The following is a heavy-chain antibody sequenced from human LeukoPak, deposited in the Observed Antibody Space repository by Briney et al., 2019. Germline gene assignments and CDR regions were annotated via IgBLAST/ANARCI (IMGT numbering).Heavy chain of an antibody. CDR1: GSTFSSYS. Sequence: PGGSLRLSCAASGSTFSSYSMNWVRQAPGKGLEWVSSISSSSSYIYYADSVKGRFTISRDNAKNSLYLQMNSLRAEDTAVYYCARGVGVLAAAGAFDIWGQGTMVTVSS. D-gene: IGHD3-10*01. CDR3: ARGVGVLAAAGAFDI. J-gene: IGHJ3*02. V-gene: IGHV3-21*01. CDR2: ISSSSSYI.